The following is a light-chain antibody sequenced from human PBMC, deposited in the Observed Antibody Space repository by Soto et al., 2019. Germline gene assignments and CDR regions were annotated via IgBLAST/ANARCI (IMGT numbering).Light chain of an antibody. CDR1: IPNLGAPYD. Sequence: QCLPTQPPSVSGARGQTFLISCSGSIPNLGAPYDVHWFRQLPGTVPRLLIYGNNNRPSGVPDRFSGSKYGTSASLAITGLQAEDEADYYCQSYDSSLSGYVFGTGTKVTVL. V-gene: IGLV1-40*01. CDR2: GNN. CDR3: QSYDSSLSGYV. J-gene: IGLJ1*01.